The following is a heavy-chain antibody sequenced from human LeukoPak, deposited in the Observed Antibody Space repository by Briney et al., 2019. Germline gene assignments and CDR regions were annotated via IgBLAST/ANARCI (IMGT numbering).Heavy chain of an antibody. CDR3: VFPVRFPGY. V-gene: IGHV3-23*01. CDR2: VSDSGDAT. Sequence: GGSLRLSCAASGFTFRSYTMSWVRQPPGKGLEWVSAVSDSGDATRYADSVKGRFTISRDNSKDTLYLQMNSLRAEDTAVYYCVFPVRFPGYWGQGTLVTVSS. CDR1: GFTFRSYT. J-gene: IGHJ4*02. D-gene: IGHD4-17*01.